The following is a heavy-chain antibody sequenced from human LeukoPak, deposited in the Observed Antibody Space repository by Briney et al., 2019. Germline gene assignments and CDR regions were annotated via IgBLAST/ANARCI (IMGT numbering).Heavy chain of an antibody. Sequence: GGSLRLSCAASGFTFSSYEMNWVRQAPGKGLEWVSYISSSGSTIYYADSVKGRFTISRDNAKSSLYLQMNSLRAEDTAVYYCVREIVVVVAASRYYYYYGMDVWGKGTTVTVSS. CDR3: VREIVVVVAASRYYYYYGMDV. V-gene: IGHV3-48*03. CDR1: GFTFSSYE. CDR2: ISSSGSTI. J-gene: IGHJ6*04. D-gene: IGHD2-15*01.